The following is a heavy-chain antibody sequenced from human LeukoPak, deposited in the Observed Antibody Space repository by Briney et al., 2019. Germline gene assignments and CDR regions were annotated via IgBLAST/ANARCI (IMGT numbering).Heavy chain of an antibody. CDR1: GGSFSIYC. J-gene: IGHJ4*02. CDR2: INQSGST. Sequence: SETLSLTCGVYGGSFSIYCWNWIRQPPGKGLEWIGEINQSGSTKYNPSLKSRVTVSVDTSKNQFSLKLSSVTAADTAVYYCATMGSGSYFNFWGQGTLVTVSS. D-gene: IGHD1-26*01. V-gene: IGHV4-34*01. CDR3: ATMGSGSYFNF.